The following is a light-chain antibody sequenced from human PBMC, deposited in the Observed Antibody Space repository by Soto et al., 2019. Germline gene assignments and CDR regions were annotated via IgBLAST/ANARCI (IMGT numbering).Light chain of an antibody. CDR2: GAS. CDR1: QSVSSSY. CDR3: QQRSNWPRT. J-gene: IGKJ1*01. V-gene: IGKV3D-20*02. Sequence: EIVLTQSPGTLSLSPGDRATLSCKASQSVSSSYLAWYQQKPGQAPRLIIYGASIRATGIPDRFSGSGSGTDFTLTISSLQPEDFAVYYCQQRSNWPRTFGQGTKVDIK.